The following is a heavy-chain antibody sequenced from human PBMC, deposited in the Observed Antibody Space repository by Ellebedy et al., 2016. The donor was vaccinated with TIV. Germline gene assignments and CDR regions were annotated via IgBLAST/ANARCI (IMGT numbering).Heavy chain of an antibody. CDR1: GFTFSSYA. CDR3: ARGGGLIIRYFDY. V-gene: IGHV3-23*01. Sequence: GGSLRLXXVASGFTFSSYALNWVRQAPGKGLEWVSAISGSGSTTYYADSVEGRFTISRDNSKNTLYLQMNSLRAEDTAVYYCARGGGLIIRYFDYWGQGTLVTVSS. CDR2: ISGSGSTT. J-gene: IGHJ4*02. D-gene: IGHD3-16*02.